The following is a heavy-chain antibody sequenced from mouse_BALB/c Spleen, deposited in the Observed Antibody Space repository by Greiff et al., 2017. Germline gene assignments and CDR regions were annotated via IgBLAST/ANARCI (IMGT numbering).Heavy chain of an antibody. Sequence: EVQLVESGGDLVKPGGSLKLSCAASGFTFSSYGMSWVRQTPDKRLEWVATISSGGSYTYYPDSVKGRFTISRDNAKNTLYLQMSSLKSEDTAMYYCASRLRNYAMDYWGQGTSVTVSS. CDR2: ISSGGSYT. V-gene: IGHV5-6*01. CDR1: GFTFSSYG. CDR3: ASRLRNYAMDY. J-gene: IGHJ4*01.